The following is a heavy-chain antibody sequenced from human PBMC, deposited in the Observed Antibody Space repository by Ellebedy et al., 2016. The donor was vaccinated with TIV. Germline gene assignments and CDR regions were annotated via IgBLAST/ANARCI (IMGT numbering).Heavy chain of an antibody. CDR1: GYTFTSYG. Sequence: ASVKVSCKASGYTFTSYGISWVRQAPGQGLEWMGWISAYNGNTNYAQKLQGRVTMTTDTSTSTAYMELRSLRSDDTAVYYCARGSGYCSSTSCRMDFDYWGQGTLVTVSS. CDR2: ISAYNGNT. CDR3: ARGSGYCSSTSCRMDFDY. D-gene: IGHD2-2*03. J-gene: IGHJ4*02. V-gene: IGHV1-18*01.